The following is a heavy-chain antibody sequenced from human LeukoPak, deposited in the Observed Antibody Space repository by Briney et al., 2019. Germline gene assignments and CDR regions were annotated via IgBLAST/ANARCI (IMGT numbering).Heavy chain of an antibody. V-gene: IGHV4-34*01. Sequence: PSETLSLTCAVYGGSFSGYYWCWIRQPPGKGLEWIGEINHSGSTNYNPSLKSRVTISVDTSKNQFSLKLSSVTAADTAVYYCARSYYDFWSGYLNWFDPWGQGTLVTVSS. J-gene: IGHJ5*02. CDR2: INHSGST. CDR3: ARSYYDFWSGYLNWFDP. D-gene: IGHD3-3*01. CDR1: GGSFSGYY.